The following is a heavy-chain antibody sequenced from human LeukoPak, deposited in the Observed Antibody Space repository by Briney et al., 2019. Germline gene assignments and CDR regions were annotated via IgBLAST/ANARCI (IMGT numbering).Heavy chain of an antibody. Sequence: GASVKVSCKASGYTFTTYGITWVRQAPGQGLEWMGWISAYNGNTEYAQKFQGRVSMTADTSTSTAYMELRSLRSDDTAVYYCAREGRQASGYDWMGGEFDYWGQGTLVTVSS. V-gene: IGHV1-18*01. D-gene: IGHD5-12*01. J-gene: IGHJ4*02. CDR1: GYTFTTYG. CDR2: ISAYNGNT. CDR3: AREGRQASGYDWMGGEFDY.